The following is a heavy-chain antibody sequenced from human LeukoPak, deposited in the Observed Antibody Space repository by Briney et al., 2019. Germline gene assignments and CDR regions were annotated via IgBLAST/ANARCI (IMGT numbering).Heavy chain of an antibody. CDR1: GYSFTSYW. J-gene: IGHJ3*02. Sequence: GESLNISWQGSGYSFTSYWIGLVRQIRGKGLEWKGSSSTCDSDTRYSPSFQGQVTISADKSISTAYLPWSSLKASDTAIYYCASRTQSFGAFDIWGQGTMVTVSS. V-gene: IGHV5-51*01. D-gene: IGHD1/OR15-1a*01. CDR2: SSTCDSDT. CDR3: ASRTQSFGAFDI.